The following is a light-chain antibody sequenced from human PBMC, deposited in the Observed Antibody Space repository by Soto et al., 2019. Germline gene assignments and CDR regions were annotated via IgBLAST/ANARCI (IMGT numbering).Light chain of an antibody. J-gene: IGLJ2*01. CDR1: SSNIGAGYD. CDR2: DNN. V-gene: IGLV1-40*01. CDR3: QSYDSSLRGSVV. Sequence: QSVLTQPPSVSGAPGQRVTISFTGSSSNIGAGYDVHWYQQLPGTAPKLLIYDNNNRPSGVPDRFSGSKSGTSASLAITRLQAEDEAEYYCQSYDSSLRGSVVFGGGTKVTVL.